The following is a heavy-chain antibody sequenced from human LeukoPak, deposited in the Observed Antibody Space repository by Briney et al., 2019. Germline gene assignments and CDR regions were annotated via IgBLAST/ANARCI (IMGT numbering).Heavy chain of an antibody. J-gene: IGHJ4*02. CDR2: IYPGDSDT. D-gene: IGHD3-3*01. V-gene: IGHV5-51*01. Sequence: GESLKISCKGSGYSFTSYWIGWVRQLPGKGLEWMGIIYPGDSDTRYSPSFQGQVTISADKSISTAYLQWSSLKASDTAMYYCARLSPKLRFLEWLLPYYFDYWGQGTLVTVSS. CDR3: ARLSPKLRFLEWLLPYYFDY. CDR1: GYSFTSYW.